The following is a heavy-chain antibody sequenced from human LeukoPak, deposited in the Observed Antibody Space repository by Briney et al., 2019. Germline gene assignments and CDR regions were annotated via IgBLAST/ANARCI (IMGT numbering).Heavy chain of an antibody. CDR2: ISYDGSNK. J-gene: IGHJ5*02. D-gene: IGHD3-3*01. CDR1: GFTFSSYG. CDR3: AKDLRITIFGVVIVDFMEFDP. Sequence: PGRSLRLSCAASGFTFSSYGMHWVRQAPGKGLEWVAVISYDGSNKYYADSVKGRFTISRDNSKNTLYLQMNSLRAEDTAVYYCAKDLRITIFGVVIVDFMEFDPWGQGTLVTVSS. V-gene: IGHV3-30*18.